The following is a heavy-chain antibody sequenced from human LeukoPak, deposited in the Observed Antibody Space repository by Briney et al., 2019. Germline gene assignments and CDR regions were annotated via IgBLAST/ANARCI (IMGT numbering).Heavy chain of an antibody. Sequence: ASVKVSCKASGYTFTGYYIHWVRQAPGQGLEWMGWINPNSGDTNYAQKFQGRVTMTRDTSISTAYMELSRLRSDDPAVYYCARGGDSTNFDYWGQGTLLTVSS. D-gene: IGHD4-11*01. V-gene: IGHV1-2*02. CDR2: INPNSGDT. CDR3: ARGGDSTNFDY. J-gene: IGHJ4*02. CDR1: GYTFTGYY.